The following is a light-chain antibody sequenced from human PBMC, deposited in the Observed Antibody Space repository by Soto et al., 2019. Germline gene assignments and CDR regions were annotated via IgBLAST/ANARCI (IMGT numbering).Light chain of an antibody. J-gene: IGKJ1*01. V-gene: IGKV1-5*03. Sequence: DIQMTQSPSTLSASVRDRVTITCRASQTISSWLAWFQQRPGRAPKFLIYKASSLKNGVPLRFSGSGSGTQFTLTNSSLQSEDFAVYYCQQYNNWPGTFGQGTKVHI. CDR2: KAS. CDR1: QTISSW. CDR3: QQYNNWPGT.